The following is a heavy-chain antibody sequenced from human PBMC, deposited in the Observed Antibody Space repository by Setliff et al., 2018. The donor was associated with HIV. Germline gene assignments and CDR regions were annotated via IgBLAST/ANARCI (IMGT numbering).Heavy chain of an antibody. CDR2: IIPIFGTA. V-gene: IGHV1-69*05. CDR1: GGTFSSYA. J-gene: IGHJ3*02. CDR3: ARTCPYYVWGSYRVKGPTFDAFDI. Sequence: ASVKVSCKASGGTFSSYALSGVRQAPGQGLEWMGGIIPIFGTANYAQKFQGRVTITTDESTSTAYMELSSLRSADTAVYYCARTCPYYVWGSYRVKGPTFDAFDIWGQGTMVTVSS. D-gene: IGHD3-16*02.